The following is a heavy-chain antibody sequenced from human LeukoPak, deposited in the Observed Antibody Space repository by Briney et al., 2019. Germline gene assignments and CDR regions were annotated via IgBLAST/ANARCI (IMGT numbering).Heavy chain of an antibody. J-gene: IGHJ1*01. V-gene: IGHV3-21*01. D-gene: IGHD6-19*01. Sequence: GGSLRLSCAASGFTFGSYSMNWVRQAPGKGLEWVSSISSSSSYIYYADSVKGRFTISRDNAKNSLYLQMNSLRAEDTAVYYCARDLSGWTLGYFQHWGQGTLVTVSS. CDR1: GFTFGSYS. CDR3: ARDLSGWTLGYFQH. CDR2: ISSSSSYI.